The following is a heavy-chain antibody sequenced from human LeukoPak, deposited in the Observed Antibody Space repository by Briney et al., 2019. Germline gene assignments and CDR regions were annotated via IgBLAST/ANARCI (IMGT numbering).Heavy chain of an antibody. Sequence: GRSLRLSCAASGFTFSNYGMHWVRQAPGKGLEWVVVISYDGSNKYYADSVKGRFTISRDNSKNTLYLQMNSLRAEDTAVYYCASGRGLYSFYAFDIWGQGTMVTVSS. J-gene: IGHJ3*02. V-gene: IGHV3-30*03. CDR1: GFTFSNYG. D-gene: IGHD5-18*01. CDR2: ISYDGSNK. CDR3: ASGRGLYSFYAFDI.